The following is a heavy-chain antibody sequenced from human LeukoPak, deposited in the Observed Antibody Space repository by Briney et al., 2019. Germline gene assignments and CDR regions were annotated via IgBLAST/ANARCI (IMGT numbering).Heavy chain of an antibody. J-gene: IGHJ4*02. D-gene: IGHD1-14*01. CDR3: AKDFTPDGIWDIDY. Sequence: GGSLRLSCVASGFTFSKYTMSWVRQAPGKGLEWVSGIYGGGSGSTFYAESVKGRFTISRDDSKNTLYLQMNSLRDEDTAIYYCAKDFTPDGIWDIDYWGRGTLITVSS. CDR1: GFTFSKYT. CDR2: IYGGGSGST. V-gene: IGHV3-23*01.